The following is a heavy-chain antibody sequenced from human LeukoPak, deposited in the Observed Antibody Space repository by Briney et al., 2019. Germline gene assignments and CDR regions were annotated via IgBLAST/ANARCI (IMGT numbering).Heavy chain of an antibody. CDR2: ISYDGSNK. V-gene: IGHV3-30-3*01. D-gene: IGHD6-19*01. Sequence: HPGRSLRLSCAASGFTFSSYAMHWVRQAPGKGLEWVAVISYDGSNKYYADSVKGRFTISRDNSKNTLYLQMNSLRAEDTAVHYCARVRRSGRLLAEYFQHWGQGTLVTVSS. J-gene: IGHJ1*01. CDR1: GFTFSSYA. CDR3: ARVRRSGRLLAEYFQH.